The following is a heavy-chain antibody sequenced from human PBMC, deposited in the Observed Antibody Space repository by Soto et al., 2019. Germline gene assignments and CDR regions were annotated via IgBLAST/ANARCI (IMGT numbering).Heavy chain of an antibody. D-gene: IGHD1-26*01. Sequence: EVQLLESGGGLVQPGGSLRLSCAASGFTFSSYAMSWVRQAPGKGLEWVSAIGGGGDSTYYADSVKGRFTISRDNSKNTLYLQMNSLRAEDTAVYYCAKRAFSGSRRDDSWGQGTLVTVSS. J-gene: IGHJ4*02. CDR1: GFTFSSYA. CDR3: AKRAFSGSRRDDS. CDR2: IGGGGDST. V-gene: IGHV3-23*01.